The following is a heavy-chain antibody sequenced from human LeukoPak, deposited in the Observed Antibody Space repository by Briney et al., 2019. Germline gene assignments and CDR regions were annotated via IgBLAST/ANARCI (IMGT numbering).Heavy chain of an antibody. V-gene: IGHV1-8*01. CDR3: ARAYGDYDEYFDY. Sequence: ASVKVSCKASGYTFTSYDINWVRQATGQGLEWMGWMNPNSGNTGYAQKFQGRVTMTRNTSISTAYMEPSSLRSEDTAVYYCARAYGDYDEYFDYWGQGTLVTVSS. CDR2: MNPNSGNT. D-gene: IGHD4-17*01. CDR1: GYTFTSYD. J-gene: IGHJ4*02.